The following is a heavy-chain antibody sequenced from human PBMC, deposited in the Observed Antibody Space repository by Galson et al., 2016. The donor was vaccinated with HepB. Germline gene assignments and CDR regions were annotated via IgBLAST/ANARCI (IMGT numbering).Heavy chain of an antibody. Sequence: SLRLSCAASGFSFSSYGMHWDRQAPGKGLEWVAVIWDDGSNKYYADSVKGRFTISRDNYKNTPYLQMNSLRAEDTAVYYCARGNTCSGGACYLDYWCQGTLVTVS. D-gene: IGHD2-15*01. CDR3: ARGNTCSGGACYLDY. CDR2: IWDDGSNK. J-gene: IGHJ4*02. V-gene: IGHV3-33*01. CDR1: GFSFSSYG.